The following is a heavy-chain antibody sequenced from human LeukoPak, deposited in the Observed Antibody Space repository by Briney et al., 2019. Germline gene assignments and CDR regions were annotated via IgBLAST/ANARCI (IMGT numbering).Heavy chain of an antibody. D-gene: IGHD4-17*01. J-gene: IGHJ4*02. Sequence: PSETLSLTCTVSGASIRSGDYYWSWLRQPPGKGLEWIGYIYDSGSTYYNPSLKSRITISVDTSENRFSLKLSSVTAADTAVYYCAREGHYDYGDSFDYWGQGTLVTVSS. CDR3: AREGHYDYGDSFDY. CDR2: IYDSGST. V-gene: IGHV4-30-4*02. CDR1: GASIRSGDYY.